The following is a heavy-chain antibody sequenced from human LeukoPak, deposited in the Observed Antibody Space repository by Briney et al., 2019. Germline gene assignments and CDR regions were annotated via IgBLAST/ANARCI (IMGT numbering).Heavy chain of an antibody. CDR1: GFTFSSYW. Sequence: GGSLRLSCAASGFTFSSYWMSWVRQAPGKGLEWVANIKRDGSEKYYVDSVKGRFTISRDNAKNSLYLHMNSQRVEDTAVYYCAREGSCSSTSCYGTNWFDPWGQGTLVTVST. D-gene: IGHD2-2*01. CDR3: AREGSCSSTSCYGTNWFDP. CDR2: IKRDGSEK. V-gene: IGHV3-7*01. J-gene: IGHJ5*02.